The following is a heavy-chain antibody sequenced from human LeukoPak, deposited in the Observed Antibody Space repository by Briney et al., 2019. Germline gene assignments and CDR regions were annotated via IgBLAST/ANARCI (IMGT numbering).Heavy chain of an antibody. CDR2: IIPILGIA. J-gene: IGHJ3*02. V-gene: IGHV1-69*04. CDR1: GGTFSSSA. CDR3: AVRWKDAFDI. D-gene: IGHD4-23*01. Sequence: GATVKLSCKASGGTFSSSAISWVPQAPGQGLEWMGRIIPILGIANYAQKFQGRVTITADKSASTAYMELSSVRSEDASVYYCAVRWKDAFDIWGQGTMVTVSS.